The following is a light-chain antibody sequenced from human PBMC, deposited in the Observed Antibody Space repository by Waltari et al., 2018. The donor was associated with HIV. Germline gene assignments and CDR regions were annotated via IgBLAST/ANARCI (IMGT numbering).Light chain of an antibody. CDR3: QQYYSTWT. J-gene: IGKJ1*01. V-gene: IGKV4-1*01. Sequence: DIVMTQSPDSLAVSLGERATINCKSSQRVLYSSDNKNYLAWYQQKPGQPPKVLIYWASTRESGVPDRFSGSESETDFALTISSLQAEDVAVYYCQQYYSTWTFGQGTKVEIK. CDR1: QRVLYSSDNKNY. CDR2: WAS.